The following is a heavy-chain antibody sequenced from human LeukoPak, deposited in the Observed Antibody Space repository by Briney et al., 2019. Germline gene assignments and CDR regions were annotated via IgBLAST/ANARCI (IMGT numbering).Heavy chain of an antibody. V-gene: IGHV3-9*01. D-gene: IGHD3-3*01. CDR1: GFTFDDYA. Sequence: PGGSLRLSCAASGFTFDDYAMHWVRQAPGKGLEWVSGISWNGGSIGYADSVKGRFTISRDNAKNSLYLQMNSLRAEDTALYYCAKTRGYDFWSGYFDYWGQGTLVTVSS. J-gene: IGHJ4*02. CDR2: ISWNGGSI. CDR3: AKTRGYDFWSGYFDY.